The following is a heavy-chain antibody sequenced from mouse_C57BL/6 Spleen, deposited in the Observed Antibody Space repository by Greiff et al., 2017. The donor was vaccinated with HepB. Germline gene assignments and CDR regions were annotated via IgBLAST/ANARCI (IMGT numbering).Heavy chain of an antibody. Sequence: EVKLVESGGDLVKPGGSLKLSCAASGFTFSSYGMSWVRQTPDKRLEWVATISSGGSYTYYPDSVKGRFTISRDNAKNTLYLQMSSLKSEDTAMYYCARRAPYYFDYWGQGTTLTVSS. V-gene: IGHV5-6*02. CDR1: GFTFSSYG. J-gene: IGHJ2*01. CDR3: ARRAPYYFDY. CDR2: ISSGGSYT.